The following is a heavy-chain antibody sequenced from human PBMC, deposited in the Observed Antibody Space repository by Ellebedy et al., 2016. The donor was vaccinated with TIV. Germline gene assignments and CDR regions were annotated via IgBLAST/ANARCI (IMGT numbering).Heavy chain of an antibody. Sequence: ASVKVSCKASGGTFSSYGISWVRQAPGQGLEWMGWISDYNGNTNYAQNFQGRVTITADKSTSTAYMELSSLRSDDTAVYYCARDRPYVVVAAIFDYWGQGTPVTVSS. CDR2: ISDYNGNT. CDR3: ARDRPYVVVAAIFDY. CDR1: GGTFSSYG. D-gene: IGHD2-15*01. J-gene: IGHJ4*02. V-gene: IGHV1-18*01.